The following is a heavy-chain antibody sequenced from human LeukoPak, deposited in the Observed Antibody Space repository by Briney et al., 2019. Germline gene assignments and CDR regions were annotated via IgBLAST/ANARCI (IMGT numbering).Heavy chain of an antibody. CDR2: ISGSGSDM. Sequence: GGSLRLSCAASGFTLSSYEMNWVRQAPGKGLEWFSYISGSGSDMYYADSVKGRFTISRDNAKNSLYLQMNNLRAEDTAVYYCARDYSSTLILDYWGPGTLVSVSS. J-gene: IGHJ4*02. V-gene: IGHV3-48*03. D-gene: IGHD6-13*01. CDR3: ARDYSSTLILDY. CDR1: GFTLSSYE.